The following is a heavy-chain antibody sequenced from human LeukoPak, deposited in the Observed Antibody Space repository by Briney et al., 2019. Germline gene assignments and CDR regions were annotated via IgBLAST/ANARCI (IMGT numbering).Heavy chain of an antibody. Sequence: ASVKVSCKASGYTFTSYYMHWVRQAPGQGLEWMGIINPSGGSTSYAQKFQGRVTMTRDMSTSTVYMELSSLRSEDTAVYYCARVGRYSYGTHDAFDIWGQGTMVTVSS. J-gene: IGHJ3*02. CDR3: ARVGRYSYGTHDAFDI. D-gene: IGHD5-18*01. CDR1: GYTFTSYY. V-gene: IGHV1-46*01. CDR2: INPSGGST.